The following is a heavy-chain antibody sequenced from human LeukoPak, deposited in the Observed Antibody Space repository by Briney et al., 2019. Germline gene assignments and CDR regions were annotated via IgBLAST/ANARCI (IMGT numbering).Heavy chain of an antibody. V-gene: IGHV3-23*01. CDR2: ISGSGGST. CDR3: AKVLGRWINDY. D-gene: IGHD5-12*01. J-gene: IGHJ4*02. Sequence: GSLRLSCAASGFTFSSHAMSWVRQAPGKGLERVSGISGSGGSTYYADSVKGRFTISRDNTKNTLYLQMNSLRAEDTAVYYCAKVLGRWINDYWGQGTLVTVSS. CDR1: GFTFSSHA.